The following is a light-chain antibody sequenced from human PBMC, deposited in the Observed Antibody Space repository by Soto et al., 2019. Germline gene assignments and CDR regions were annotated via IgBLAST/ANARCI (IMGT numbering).Light chain of an antibody. CDR1: QGISSY. CDR3: QQLSSYPIT. Sequence: DIHLTQSPSFLSASVGDRVTITCRASQGISSYLAWYQQKPGKAPKLLIYGASTLQGGVPSRFSGSGSGTEFTLTLSSLQPEDFATYYCQQLSSYPITFGQGTRLEIK. J-gene: IGKJ5*01. V-gene: IGKV1-9*01. CDR2: GAS.